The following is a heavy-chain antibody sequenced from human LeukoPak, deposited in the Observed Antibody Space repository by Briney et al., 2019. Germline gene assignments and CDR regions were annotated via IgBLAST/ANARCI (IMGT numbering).Heavy chain of an antibody. CDR3: ARVLLPGGFDY. J-gene: IGHJ4*02. Sequence: GGSLRLSCAASKFTFDSYEMNCVRQAPGRGLEWVSYISRSSTTIYYTDSVKGRFTISRDDAKNSLYLQMYSLRAEDTGIYYCARVLLPGGFDYWGQGTLVTVSS. CDR2: ISRSSTTI. CDR1: KFTFDSYE. D-gene: IGHD2-15*01. V-gene: IGHV3-48*03.